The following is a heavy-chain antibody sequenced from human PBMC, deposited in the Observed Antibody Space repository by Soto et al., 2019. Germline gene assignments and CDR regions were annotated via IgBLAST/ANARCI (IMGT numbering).Heavy chain of an antibody. J-gene: IGHJ4*02. Sequence: EVQLLESGGGLVQPGGSLRLSCAASGFTFSSYAMSWVRQAPGKGLEWVSAISGGGGSTYYADSVKGRFTISRDNSKNTLYLQMNSLRAEDTAVYYCAKGKAASGEVFDYWGQGTLVTVSS. D-gene: IGHD6-25*01. V-gene: IGHV3-23*01. CDR2: ISGGGGST. CDR1: GFTFSSYA. CDR3: AKGKAASGEVFDY.